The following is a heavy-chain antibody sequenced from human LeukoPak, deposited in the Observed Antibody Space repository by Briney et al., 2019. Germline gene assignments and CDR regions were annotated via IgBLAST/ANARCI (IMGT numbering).Heavy chain of an antibody. CDR1: GFTFSSYS. D-gene: IGHD3-22*01. CDR2: ISSSSSTI. CDR3: ARDMDTISSGYLYNWFDP. J-gene: IGHJ5*02. Sequence: PGGSLRLSCAASGFTFSSYSMNWVRQAPGKGLEWVSYISSSSSTIYYADSVKGRFTISRDNAKNSLYLQMNSLRAEDTAVYYCARDMDTISSGYLYNWFDPWGQGTLVTVSS. V-gene: IGHV3-48*01.